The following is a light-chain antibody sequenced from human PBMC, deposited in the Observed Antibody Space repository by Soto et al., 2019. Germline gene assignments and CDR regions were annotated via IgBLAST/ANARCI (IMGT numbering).Light chain of an antibody. V-gene: IGKV3-20*01. CDR1: QTIDSNN. J-gene: IGKJ1*01. Sequence: EIVLTQSPGTRSVSPGERATLSGRDSQTIDSNNLAWYQQKPGQAPSLLIYGTSSRATGIPDRFSGSGSGTDFTLTISRLEPEDSAIYYCQQYGSWTFGQGTKVEIK. CDR3: QQYGSWT. CDR2: GTS.